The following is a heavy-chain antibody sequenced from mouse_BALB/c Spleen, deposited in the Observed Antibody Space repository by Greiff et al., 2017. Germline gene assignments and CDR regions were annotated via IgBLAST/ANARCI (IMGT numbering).Heavy chain of an antibody. Sequence: VQLQESGAELVRPGSSVKISCKASGYAFSSYWMNWVKQRPGQGLEWIGQIYPGDGDTNYNGKFKGKATLTADKSSSTAYMQLSSLTSEDSAVYFCAREEYDERYYYAMDYWGQGTSVTVSS. J-gene: IGHJ4*01. V-gene: IGHV1-80*01. CDR2: IYPGDGDT. CDR1: GYAFSSYW. CDR3: AREEYDERYYYAMDY. D-gene: IGHD2-14*01.